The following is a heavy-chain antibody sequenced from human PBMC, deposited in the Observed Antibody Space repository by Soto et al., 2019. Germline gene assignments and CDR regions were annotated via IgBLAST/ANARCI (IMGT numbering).Heavy chain of an antibody. D-gene: IGHD3-10*01. Sequence: QVQLEQSGAEVKKPGSSVKVSCKASGGTLSDHGVAWLRQAPGQGLEWMGGTIPVFNTAKYAQKFQGRVTVTAYKFTNIADMELSSLRSEDKAFYFCDRGVYGSGNYYTGPSAFDIWGQGTMVIVSS. V-gene: IGHV1-69*06. J-gene: IGHJ3*02. CDR3: DRGVYGSGNYYTGPSAFDI. CDR2: TIPVFNTA. CDR1: GGTLSDHG.